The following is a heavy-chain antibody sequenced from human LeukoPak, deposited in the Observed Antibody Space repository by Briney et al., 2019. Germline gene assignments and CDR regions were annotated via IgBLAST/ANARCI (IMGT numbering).Heavy chain of an antibody. CDR1: GGSISSRSYY. Sequence: SETLSLTCPVSGGSISSRSYYWAWIRQPPGKGLEWIGSMYYTGITYHNPSLKSRVTISVDTSMNQFSLKLSSVTAADTAVYYCARGGNYYDSSGYGDYWGQGTLVTVSS. J-gene: IGHJ4*02. V-gene: IGHV4-39*07. CDR2: MYYTGIT. D-gene: IGHD3-22*01. CDR3: ARGGNYYDSSGYGDY.